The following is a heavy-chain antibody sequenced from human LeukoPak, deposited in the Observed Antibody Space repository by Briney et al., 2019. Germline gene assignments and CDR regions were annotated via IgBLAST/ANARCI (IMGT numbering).Heavy chain of an antibody. CDR2: ISWDGGST. Sequence: PGGSLRLSCAASGFTFDDYTMHWVRQAPGKGLKWVSLISWDGGSTYYADSVKGRFTISRDNSKNSLYLQMNSLKTEDTALYYCAKDTSSGWYGGGNYFDYWGQGTLVTVSS. J-gene: IGHJ4*02. CDR1: GFTFDDYT. CDR3: AKDTSSGWYGGGNYFDY. V-gene: IGHV3-43*01. D-gene: IGHD6-19*01.